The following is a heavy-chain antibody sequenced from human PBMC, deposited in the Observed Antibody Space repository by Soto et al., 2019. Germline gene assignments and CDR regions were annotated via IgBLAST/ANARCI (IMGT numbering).Heavy chain of an antibody. CDR1: GHTLTELS. CDR2: FDPEDGET. J-gene: IGHJ4*02. V-gene: IGHV1-24*01. CDR3: AAGGTRWLRSRFDY. Sequence: QVQLVQSGAEVKKPGASVKVSCKVSGHTLTELSMHWVRLAPGKGLEWMGGFDPEDGETISAQKSPGRLTRTHDTSTGPTFLELTAPGSEDTAVYYCAAGGTRWLRSRFDYWGQRTLVTISS. D-gene: IGHD1-1*01.